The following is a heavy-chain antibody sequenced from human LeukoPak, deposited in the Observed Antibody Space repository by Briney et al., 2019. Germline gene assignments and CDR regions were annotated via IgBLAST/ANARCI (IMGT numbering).Heavy chain of an antibody. CDR1: GFTFSDAW. V-gene: IGHV3-15*05. CDR3: TTDPNFDDVWGTYRLDY. J-gene: IGHJ4*02. Sequence: GGSLRLSCAASGFTFSDAWMTWVRHAPGKGLEWVGRITSRTDGGTTDYAAPVTGKFTFSRDDSKITLYLQMNSLKPEDTAVYYCTTDPNFDDVWGTYRLDYWGQGTLVTVSS. D-gene: IGHD3-16*02. CDR2: ITSRTDGGTT.